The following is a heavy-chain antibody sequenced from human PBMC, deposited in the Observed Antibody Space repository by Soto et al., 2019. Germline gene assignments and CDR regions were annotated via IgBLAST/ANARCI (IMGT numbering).Heavy chain of an antibody. J-gene: IGHJ4*02. CDR3: ARGWGRIFDY. V-gene: IGHV4-34*01. CDR1: GGSFSGYY. D-gene: IGHD7-27*01. Sequence: SETLSLTCAVYGGSFSGYYWSWIRQPPGKGLEWIGEINHSGSTNYNPSLKGRVTISVDTSKNQFSLRLSSVTAADTAVYYCARGWGRIFDYWGQGTLVTVSS. CDR2: INHSGST.